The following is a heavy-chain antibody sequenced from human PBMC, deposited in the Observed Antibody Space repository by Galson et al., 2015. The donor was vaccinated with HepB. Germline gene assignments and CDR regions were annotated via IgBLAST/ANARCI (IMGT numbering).Heavy chain of an antibody. CDR3: ARATVTITSDWFDS. J-gene: IGHJ5*01. CDR1: GYTFSRHG. V-gene: IGHV1-18*01. CDR2: ITAYNGNT. Sequence: SVKVSCKASGYTFSRHGFTWVRQAPGQGLEWMGWITAYNGNTKYAPKLQGRVTMTTDTSANTAYMELRNLRSDDTAVYYCARATVTITSDWFDSWGQGTLVIVSS. D-gene: IGHD4-11*01.